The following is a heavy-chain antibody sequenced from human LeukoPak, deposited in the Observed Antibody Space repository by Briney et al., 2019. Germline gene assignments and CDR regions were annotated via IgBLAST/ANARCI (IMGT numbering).Heavy chain of an antibody. J-gene: IGHJ5*02. D-gene: IGHD3-22*01. CDR2: IDHSGST. CDR3: ARLKYENWFDP. V-gene: IGHV4-34*01. Sequence: KTSETLSLTCAVYGGSFSTFYWSWIRQPPGKGLEWVAEIDHSGSTNYNPSLKSRVTISLDTSKNQFSLKLRSVTAADTAVYYCARLKYENWFDPWGQGTLVTVSS. CDR1: GGSFSTFY.